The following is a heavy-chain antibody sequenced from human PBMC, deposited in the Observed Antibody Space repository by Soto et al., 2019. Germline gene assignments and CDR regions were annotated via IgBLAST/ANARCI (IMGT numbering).Heavy chain of an antibody. CDR1: GGSISSYY. V-gene: IGHV4-59*01. CDR3: ARSIDPYSSSSAWFDP. J-gene: IGHJ5*02. Sequence: SETLSLTSTVSGGSISSYYWSWIRQPPGKGLEWIGYIYYSGSTNYNPSLKSRVTISVDTSKNQFSLKLSSVTAADTAVYYCARSIDPYSSSSAWFDPWGQGTLVTVSS. D-gene: IGHD6-6*01. CDR2: IYYSGST.